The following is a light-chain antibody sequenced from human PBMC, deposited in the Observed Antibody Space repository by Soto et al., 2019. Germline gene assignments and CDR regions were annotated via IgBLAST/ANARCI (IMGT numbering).Light chain of an antibody. J-gene: IGKJ1*01. CDR2: GAS. CDR1: QTITTY. Sequence: DIQMTQSPSSLSASVGDRVTITCRASQTITTYLNWYQQKPGKAPQLLIYGASTLQSGVPSRFTGSGSGTDFTLTSISLQPEDFATYHCQQSHSTPWTFGQGTKVEVK. CDR3: QQSHSTPWT. V-gene: IGKV1-39*01.